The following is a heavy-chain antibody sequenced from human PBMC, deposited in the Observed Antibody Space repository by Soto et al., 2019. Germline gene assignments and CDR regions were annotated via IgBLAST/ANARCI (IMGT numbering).Heavy chain of an antibody. CDR3: AKDGYSSSFDY. Sequence: QVQLVESGGGVVQPGRSLRLSCAASGFTFSSYGMHWVRQAPGKGLEWVAVISYDGSNKYYADSVKGRFTISRDNSKNTLDLQMNSLRAEDTAVYYCAKDGYSSSFDYWGQGTLVTVSS. D-gene: IGHD6-13*01. J-gene: IGHJ4*02. V-gene: IGHV3-30*18. CDR2: ISYDGSNK. CDR1: GFTFSSYG.